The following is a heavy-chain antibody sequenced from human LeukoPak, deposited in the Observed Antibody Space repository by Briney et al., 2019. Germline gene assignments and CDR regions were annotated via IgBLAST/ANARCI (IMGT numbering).Heavy chain of an antibody. CDR1: GGSISSYY. CDR3: ARGLSREFDY. J-gene: IGHJ4*02. Sequence: SETLSLTCTVSGGSISSYYWSWIRQPPGKGLEWIGYIYYSGSTNYNPSLKSRVTISVDTSKNQFSLKLSSVTAADTAVYYCARGLSREFDYWGQGTLVTVSS. D-gene: IGHD2-15*01. CDR2: IYYSGST. V-gene: IGHV4-59*01.